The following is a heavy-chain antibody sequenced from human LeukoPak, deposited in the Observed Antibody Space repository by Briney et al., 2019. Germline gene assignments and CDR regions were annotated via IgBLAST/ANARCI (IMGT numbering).Heavy chain of an antibody. J-gene: IGHJ4*02. CDR1: GYTFTGYY. CDR3: ARISIAAAGTDY. V-gene: IGHV1-2*06. CDR2: INPNSGGT. Sequence: ASVKVSCKASGYTFTGYYMHWVRQAPGQGLEWMGRINPNSGGTNYAQKFQGRFTMTRDTSISTAYMELSRLRSDDAAVYYCARISIAAAGTDYWGQGTLVTVSS. D-gene: IGHD6-13*01.